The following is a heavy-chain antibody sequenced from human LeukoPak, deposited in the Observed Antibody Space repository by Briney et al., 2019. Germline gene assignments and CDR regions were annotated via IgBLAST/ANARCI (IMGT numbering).Heavy chain of an antibody. CDR2: INTNTGNP. CDR1: GGTFSSYA. J-gene: IGHJ4*02. V-gene: IGHV7-4-1*02. Sequence: ASVKVSCKASGGTFSSYAISWVRQAPGQGLEWMGWINTNTGNPTYAQGFTGRFVFSLDTSVSTAYLQISSLKAEDTAVYYCAREGLVGSGSAFDYWGQGTLVTVSS. D-gene: IGHD3-10*01. CDR3: AREGLVGSGSAFDY.